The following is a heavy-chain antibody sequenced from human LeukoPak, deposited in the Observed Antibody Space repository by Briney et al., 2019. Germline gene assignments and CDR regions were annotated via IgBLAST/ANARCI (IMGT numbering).Heavy chain of an antibody. CDR1: GYTFVDYY. CDR2: INPKIGDT. V-gene: IGHV1-2*02. D-gene: IGHD3-3*01. CDR3: ARGPGEYEFSY. Sequence: ASVKVSCKASGYTFVDYYFNWVRQVPGQGLQWMGWINPKIGDTKYAEKFHGRVTMTRDTSISTGYLELNSLTFDDTAVYYCARGPGEYEFSYWGQGTLVSVSS. J-gene: IGHJ4*02.